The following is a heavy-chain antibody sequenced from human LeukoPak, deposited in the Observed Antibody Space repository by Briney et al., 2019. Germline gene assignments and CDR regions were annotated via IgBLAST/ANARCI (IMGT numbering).Heavy chain of an antibody. J-gene: IGHJ4*02. D-gene: IGHD3-3*01. CDR2: IDHSGST. V-gene: IGHV4-34*01. CDR1: GGSFSGYY. Sequence: SETLSLTCAVYGGSFSGYYWSWIRQPPGKGLEWIGEIDHSGSTNYNPSLKSRVTISVDTSKNQFSLKLSSVTAADTAVYYCARSRITIFGVVKDYFDYWGQGTLVTVSS. CDR3: ARSRITIFGVVKDYFDY.